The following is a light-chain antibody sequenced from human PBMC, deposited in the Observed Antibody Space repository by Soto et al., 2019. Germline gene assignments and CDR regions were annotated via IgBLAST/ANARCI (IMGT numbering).Light chain of an antibody. V-gene: IGKV3-15*01. CDR3: QQYNNWPRAT. CDR1: QSVSSSY. Sequence: EIVLPKSTGTLSLSPGERATLSCRASQSVSSSYLAWYQQKPGQPPRLLIYGASTRATGIPARFSGSGSGTEFTLTISSLQSEDFAVYYCQQYNNWPRATFGQGRRLAIK. J-gene: IGKJ5*01. CDR2: GAS.